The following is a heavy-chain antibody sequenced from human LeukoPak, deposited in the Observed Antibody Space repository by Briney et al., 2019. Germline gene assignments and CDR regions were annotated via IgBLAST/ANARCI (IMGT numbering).Heavy chain of an antibody. CDR1: GGSISSYY. CDR3: ARDLYSSSWYSYYYYYYYMDV. CDR2: IYTSGST. J-gene: IGHJ6*03. D-gene: IGHD6-13*01. V-gene: IGHV4-4*07. Sequence: SETLSLTCTVSGGSISSYYWSWIRQPAGKGLEWIGRIYTSGSTNYNPSLKSRVTMSVDTSKNHFYLKLSSVTAADTAVYYCARDLYSSSWYSYYYYYYYMDVWGKGTTVTVSS.